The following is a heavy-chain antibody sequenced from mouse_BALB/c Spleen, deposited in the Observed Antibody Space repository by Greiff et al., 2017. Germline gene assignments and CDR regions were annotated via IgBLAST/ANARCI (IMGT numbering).Heavy chain of an antibody. V-gene: IGHV1-18*01. D-gene: IGHD1-1*01. CDR2: INPYNGGT. CDR3: ASHHYGSSSYFDY. Sequence: VQLKESGPELVKPGASMKISCKASGYSFTGYTMNWVKQSHGKNLEWIGLINPYNGGTSYNQKFKGKATLTVDKSSSTAYMELLSLTSEDSAVYYCASHHYGSSSYFDYWGQGTTLTVSS. CDR1: GYSFTGYT. J-gene: IGHJ2*01.